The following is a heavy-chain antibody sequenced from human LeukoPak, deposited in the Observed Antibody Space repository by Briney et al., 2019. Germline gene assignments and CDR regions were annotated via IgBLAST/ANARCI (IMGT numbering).Heavy chain of an antibody. J-gene: IGHJ4*02. D-gene: IGHD3-22*01. V-gene: IGHV1-69*02. CDR1: GGTFSSYT. CDR2: IIPILGIA. Sequence: GASVKVSCKASGGTFSSYTISWVRQAPGQGLEWMGRIIPILGIANYAQKFQGRATITADKSTSTAYMELSSLRPEDTAVYYCARVPLGYYDSSDLDYWGQGTLVTVSS. CDR3: ARVPLGYYDSSDLDY.